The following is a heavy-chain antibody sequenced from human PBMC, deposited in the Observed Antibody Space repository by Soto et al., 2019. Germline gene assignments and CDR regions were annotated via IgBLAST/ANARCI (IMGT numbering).Heavy chain of an antibody. CDR1: GFMFSNYS. D-gene: IGHD6-19*01. J-gene: IGHJ4*02. Sequence: GGSLRLSGAASGFMFSNYSMSWVRQAPWKGLEWVSSISGGGDSIYYADSVKGRFTMSRDNSKNTLFLQMNNLAGEDTAVYYCAKDPLAIADNIYFDYWGQGTPVTVSS. V-gene: IGHV3-23*01. CDR3: AKDPLAIADNIYFDY. CDR2: ISGGGDSI.